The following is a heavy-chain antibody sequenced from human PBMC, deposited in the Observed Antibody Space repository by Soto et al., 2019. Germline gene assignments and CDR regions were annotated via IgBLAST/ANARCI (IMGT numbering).Heavy chain of an antibody. Sequence: ASVKVSCKASGYTFTSYGISWVRQAPGQGLEWMGWISAYNGNTNYAQKLQGRVTMTTDTSTSTAYMGLRSLRSDDTAVYFCASFSSVGSSGWYMDYWGQGTLVTVS. CDR1: GYTFTSYG. CDR2: ISAYNGNT. J-gene: IGHJ4*02. D-gene: IGHD6-19*01. CDR3: ASFSSVGSSGWYMDY. V-gene: IGHV1-18*04.